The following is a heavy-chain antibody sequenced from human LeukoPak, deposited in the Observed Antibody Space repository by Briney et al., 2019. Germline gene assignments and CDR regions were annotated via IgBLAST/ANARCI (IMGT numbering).Heavy chain of an antibody. V-gene: IGHV4-34*01. CDR1: VGSFNDYH. Sequence: SETLSLTCAVYVGSFNDYHWSWIRQPPGKGLEWIGEIIHSGSTNYNPSLKSRVTISVDTSKNQFSLKLTSVTAADTAVYYCARGRVISSGSCDPWGQGTLVTVSS. CDR2: IIHSGST. D-gene: IGHD3-10*01. CDR3: ARGRVISSGSCDP. J-gene: IGHJ5*02.